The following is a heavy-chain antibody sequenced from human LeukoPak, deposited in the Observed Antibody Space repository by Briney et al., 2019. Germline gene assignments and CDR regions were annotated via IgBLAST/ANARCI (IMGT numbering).Heavy chain of an antibody. CDR1: GYTFTNYD. Sequence: ASVRVSCKTSGYTFTNYDINWVRQATGQGLEWMGWMNPNSGKTGYAQKFQGRVTMTRNTSISTAYMELSSLRSEDTAVYYCARPHCSSTDCHPPEWFDPWGQGTLVTVSS. CDR2: MNPNSGKT. J-gene: IGHJ5*02. V-gene: IGHV1-8*01. D-gene: IGHD2-2*01. CDR3: ARPHCSSTDCHPPEWFDP.